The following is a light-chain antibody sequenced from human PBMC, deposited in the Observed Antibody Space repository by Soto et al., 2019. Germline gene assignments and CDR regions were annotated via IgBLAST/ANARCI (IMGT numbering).Light chain of an antibody. CDR3: QQYNTYST. CDR1: QSISRW. J-gene: IGKJ5*01. V-gene: IGKV1-5*01. CDR2: DAS. Sequence: DIQMTQSPSTLSASVGDRVTITFRASQSISRWLAWYQQKPGKAPQALIYDASSLKSGVPSRFSGNGSGKEFTLTISSLQPDDFATYYCQQYNTYSTFGQGTRLEIK.